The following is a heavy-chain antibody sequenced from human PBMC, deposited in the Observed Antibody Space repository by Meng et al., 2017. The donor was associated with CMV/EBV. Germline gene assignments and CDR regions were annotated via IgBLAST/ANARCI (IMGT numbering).Heavy chain of an antibody. J-gene: IGHJ4*02. CDR3: ARDGGYDSSGNRMGTFDY. D-gene: IGHD3-22*01. CDR1: GFTFSSYS. Sequence: LSLTCAASGFTFSSYSMNWVRQAPGKGLEWVSSISSSSSYIYYADSVKGRFTISRDNAKNSLYLQMNSLRAEDTAVYYCARDGGYDSSGNRMGTFDYWGQGTLVTVS. V-gene: IGHV3-21*01. CDR2: ISSSSSYI.